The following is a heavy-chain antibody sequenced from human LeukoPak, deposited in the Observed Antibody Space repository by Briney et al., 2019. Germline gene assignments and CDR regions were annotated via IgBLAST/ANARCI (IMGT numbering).Heavy chain of an antibody. CDR2: ISGSGGST. J-gene: IGHJ4*02. CDR1: GFTLSSYG. D-gene: IGHD3-9*01. CDR3: AKAPYFDWLLSYFDY. V-gene: IGHV3-23*01. Sequence: PGGSLRLSCAASGFTLSSYGMHWVRQAPGKGLEWVSAISGSGGSTYYADSVKGRFTISRDNSKNTLYLQVNSLRAEDTAVYYCAKAPYFDWLLSYFDYWGQGTLVTVSS.